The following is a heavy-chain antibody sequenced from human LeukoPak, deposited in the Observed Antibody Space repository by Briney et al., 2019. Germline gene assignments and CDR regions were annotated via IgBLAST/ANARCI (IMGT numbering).Heavy chain of an antibody. CDR3: ARDPSSSEAFDI. Sequence: ASVKVSCKSSGYTFTSYAISWVRQAPGQGLEWMGWISAYNGNTNYAQKFQGRVTMTTDTSTSTAYMDLRSLRSDDTAVYYCARDPSSSEAFDIWGQGTMVTVSS. J-gene: IGHJ3*02. D-gene: IGHD6-6*01. CDR1: GYTFTSYA. V-gene: IGHV1-18*01. CDR2: ISAYNGNT.